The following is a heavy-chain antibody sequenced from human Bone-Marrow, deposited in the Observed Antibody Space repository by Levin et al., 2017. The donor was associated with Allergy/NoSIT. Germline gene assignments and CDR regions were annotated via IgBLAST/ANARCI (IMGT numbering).Heavy chain of an antibody. CDR2: LHSDGRT. CDR3: VRYDTTFGWFDP. Sequence: PGGSLRLSCVVSGFTASSNFMSWVRQAPGKGLEWVSGLHSDGRTEYPDSVKGRFTVSRDNSKNTLNLQMNSLRVEDTAVYHCVRYDTTFGWFDPWGQGTLVTVSS. D-gene: IGHD3-22*01. J-gene: IGHJ5*02. CDR1: GFTASSNF. V-gene: IGHV3-53*01.